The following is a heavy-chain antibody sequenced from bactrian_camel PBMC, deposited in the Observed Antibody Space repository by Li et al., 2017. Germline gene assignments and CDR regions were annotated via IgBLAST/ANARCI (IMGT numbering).Heavy chain of an antibody. D-gene: IGHD4*01. Sequence: HVQLVESGGGLVQPGGSLRLSCTASGLTFGDWRMGWYRQAPGKEREGVAGLWTAHGIAEYADSVKGRVTISRDNAENTVFLQMDSLKPEDTAVFYCSPGWTVTIATPPCYWGQGTQVTVS. CDR2: LWTAHGIA. J-gene: IGHJ4*01. V-gene: IGHV3S61*01. CDR1: GLTFGDWR. CDR3: SPGWTVTIATPPCY.